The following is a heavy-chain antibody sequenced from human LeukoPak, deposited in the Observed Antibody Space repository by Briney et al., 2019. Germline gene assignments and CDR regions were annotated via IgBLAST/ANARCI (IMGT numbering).Heavy chain of an antibody. J-gene: IGHJ6*03. CDR3: ARETKYSRSWGPDYYDYYMDV. CDR1: GFTFSSYE. CDR2: ISSSGSNI. V-gene: IGHV3-48*03. Sequence: GGSLRLSCAASGFTFSSYEMNWVRQAPGKGLEWVSYISSSGSNIYYADSVKGRFTISRDNAKNSLYLQMNSLRAEDTAVYYCARETKYSRSWGPDYYDYYMDVWGKGTTVTVSS. D-gene: IGHD6-13*01.